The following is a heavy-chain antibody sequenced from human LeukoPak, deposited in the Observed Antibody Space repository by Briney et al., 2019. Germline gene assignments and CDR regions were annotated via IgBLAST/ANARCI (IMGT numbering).Heavy chain of an antibody. CDR1: GFTFSNYA. V-gene: IGHV3-23*01. Sequence: GGSLRLSCAASGFTFSNYAMSWVRQAPGKGLEWVSAIIGSGSGIYYADSMKSRFTISRDNSKNTLYLQINSLRAEDTAVYYCAKWGDYDVLTGYYVSDYWGQGTLVTVSS. CDR3: AKWGDYDVLTGYYVSDY. D-gene: IGHD3-9*01. CDR2: IIGSGSGI. J-gene: IGHJ4*02.